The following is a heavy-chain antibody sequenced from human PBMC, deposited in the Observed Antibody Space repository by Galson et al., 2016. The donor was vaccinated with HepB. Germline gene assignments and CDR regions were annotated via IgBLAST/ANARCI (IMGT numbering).Heavy chain of an antibody. CDR3: AKRSGSSGYYSDAFDI. Sequence: SLRLSCAASGFTFSSYAMSWVRQAPGKGLEWVSAISGSGGSTYYADSVKGRFTISTDNSKNTMYLQMNSLRAEDTAVYYCAKRSGSSGYYSDAFDIWGQGTMVTVSS. CDR2: ISGSGGST. D-gene: IGHD3-22*01. CDR1: GFTFSSYA. V-gene: IGHV3-23*01. J-gene: IGHJ3*02.